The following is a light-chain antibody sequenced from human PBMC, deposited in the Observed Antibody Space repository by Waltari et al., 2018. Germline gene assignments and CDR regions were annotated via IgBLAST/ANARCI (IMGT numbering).Light chain of an antibody. V-gene: IGKV3-20*01. CDR3: QQYGSSIT. Sequence: EIVLTQPPGTLSLSLGERATLSCRASQSVSRSYLARYQQKLGQAPRLLLYGASSRATGIPDRVSGSGSGTDFTLTISTLEPEDFAVYYCQQYGSSITFGQGTRLDI. J-gene: IGKJ5*01. CDR1: QSVSRSY. CDR2: GAS.